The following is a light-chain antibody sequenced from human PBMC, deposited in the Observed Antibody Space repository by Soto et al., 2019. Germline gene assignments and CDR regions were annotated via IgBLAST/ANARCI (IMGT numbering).Light chain of an antibody. CDR2: DDS. J-gene: IGLJ3*02. CDR1: NIGSKS. V-gene: IGLV3-21*02. Sequence: SYELTQPPSVSGAPGQTARITCGGNNIGSKSVQWYQQKPGQAPVLVVYDDSDRPSGIPERFSGSNSGNTATLTISRVEAGDEADYYCQVWDSSNDHWVYGGGTKVTVL. CDR3: QVWDSSNDHWV.